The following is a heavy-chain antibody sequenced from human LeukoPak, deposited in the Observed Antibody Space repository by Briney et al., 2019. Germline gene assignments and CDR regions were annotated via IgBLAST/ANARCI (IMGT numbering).Heavy chain of an antibody. CDR2: IIPIFGTA. D-gene: IGHD3-10*01. CDR1: GGTFSSYA. Sequence: SVKVSCKASGGTFSSYAISWVRQAPGQGLEWMGGIIPIFGTANYARKFQGRVTITADESTSTAYMELSSLRSEDTAVYYCARDAVRGASTGAFDIWGQGTMVTVSS. J-gene: IGHJ3*02. V-gene: IGHV1-69*13. CDR3: ARDAVRGASTGAFDI.